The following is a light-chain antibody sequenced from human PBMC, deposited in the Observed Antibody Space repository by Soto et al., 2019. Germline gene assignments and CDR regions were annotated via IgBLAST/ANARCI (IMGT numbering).Light chain of an antibody. CDR2: KVS. Sequence: DVVMTQSPLSLPVTLGQPASISCRSSQSLVSSNGNTFLIWFQQRPGQSPRRLIYKVSNRDSAVPDRFTGSGSGTDFTLEISRVEAEDVGVYYCMQATPGPWTFGQGTKVEIK. J-gene: IGKJ1*01. CDR3: MQATPGPWT. CDR1: QSLVSSNGNTF. V-gene: IGKV2-30*01.